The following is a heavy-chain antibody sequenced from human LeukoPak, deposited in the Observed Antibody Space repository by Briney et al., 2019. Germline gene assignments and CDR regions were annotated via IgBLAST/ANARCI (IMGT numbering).Heavy chain of an antibody. D-gene: IGHD2-2*02. J-gene: IGHJ6*02. CDR2: INSDGSST. CDR1: GFTFSSYW. Sequence: GGSLRLSCAASGFTFSSYWMHWVRQAPGKGLVWVSRINSDGSSTSYADSVKGRFTISRDNAKNTLYLQMNSLRAEDTAVYYCARDGDIVVVPAAILYYYYGMDVWGQGTTVTVSS. V-gene: IGHV3-74*01. CDR3: ARDGDIVVVPAAILYYYYGMDV.